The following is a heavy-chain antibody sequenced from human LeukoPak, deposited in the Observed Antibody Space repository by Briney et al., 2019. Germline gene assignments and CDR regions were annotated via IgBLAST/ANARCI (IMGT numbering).Heavy chain of an antibody. CDR2: ISGSGGST. CDR1: GFTFSSYG. J-gene: IGHJ3*02. V-gene: IGHV3-23*01. CDR3: AKDKTRITTPDAFDI. Sequence: PGGSLRLSCAASGFTFSSYGMSWVRQAPGKGLEWVSAISGSGGSTYYADSVKGRFTISRDNSKNTLYLQMNSLRAEDTAVYYCAKDKTRITTPDAFDIWGQGTMDTVSS. D-gene: IGHD3-22*01.